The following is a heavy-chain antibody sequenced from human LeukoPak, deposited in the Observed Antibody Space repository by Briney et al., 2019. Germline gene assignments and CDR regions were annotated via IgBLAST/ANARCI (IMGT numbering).Heavy chain of an antibody. J-gene: IGHJ4*02. CDR1: GYTSTGYY. Sequence: GASVKVSCKASGYTSTGYYMHWVRQAPGQGLEWMGWINPNSGGTNYAQKFQGRVTMTRDTSISTAYMELSRLRSDDTAVYYCARARGSLETYFDYWGQGTLVTVSS. D-gene: IGHD1-26*01. CDR2: INPNSGGT. CDR3: ARARGSLETYFDY. V-gene: IGHV1-2*02.